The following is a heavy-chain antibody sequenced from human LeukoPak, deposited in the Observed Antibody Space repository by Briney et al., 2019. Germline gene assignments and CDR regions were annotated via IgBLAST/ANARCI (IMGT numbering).Heavy chain of an antibody. CDR2: ISYDGSRK. V-gene: IGHV3-30*18. J-gene: IGHJ5*02. D-gene: IGHD2-2*01. CDR3: AKDGPVPAAIGDP. CDR1: RFSFSDYD. Sequence: GRSLRLSCRASRFSFSDYDMHWVRQAPGKGLEWVAVISYDGSRKHYGDSVKGRFTISRDNSKNTLYLQMNSLRAEDTAVYFCAKDGPVPAAIGDPWGQGTLVTVSS.